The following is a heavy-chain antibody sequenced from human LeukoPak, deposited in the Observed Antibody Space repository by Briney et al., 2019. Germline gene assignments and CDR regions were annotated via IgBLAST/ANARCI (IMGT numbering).Heavy chain of an antibody. CDR2: ISYDGSNK. Sequence: GGSLRLSRAASGFTFRSYGMHWVRQAPGKGLEWVAVISYDGSNKYYADSVKGRFTISRDNSKNTLYLQMNSLRAEDTAVYYCARVRLLYCGGDCYSLPDFDYWGQGTLVTVSS. D-gene: IGHD2-21*01. CDR3: ARVRLLYCGGDCYSLPDFDY. V-gene: IGHV3-30*03. CDR1: GFTFRSYG. J-gene: IGHJ4*02.